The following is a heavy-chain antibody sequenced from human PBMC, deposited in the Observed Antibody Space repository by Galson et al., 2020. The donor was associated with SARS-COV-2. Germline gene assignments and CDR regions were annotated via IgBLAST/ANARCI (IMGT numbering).Heavy chain of an antibody. CDR1: GFTFSSYA. CDR2: ISYDGSNK. J-gene: IGHJ4*02. D-gene: IGHD6-6*01. V-gene: IGHV3-30-3*01. Sequence: TGGSLRLSCAASGFTFSSYAMHWVRQAPGKGLEWVAVISYDGSNKYYADSVKGRFTISRDNSKNTLYLQMNSLRAEDTAVYYCARGDGSIAAKYGGQGTLVTVSS. CDR3: ARGDGSIAAKY.